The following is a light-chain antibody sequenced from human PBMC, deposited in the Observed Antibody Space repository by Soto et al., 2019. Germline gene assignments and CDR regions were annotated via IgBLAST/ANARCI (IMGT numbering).Light chain of an antibody. CDR2: GAS. Sequence: EVVMTQSPATLSVPPGAGLTLSCRASQSIHSLLAWYQQKPGQAPRLLIHGASTRATGIPARFSGSGSGADYTLTISSLQSEDIAVYYCQEYAKWPLTFGGGTKVEIK. J-gene: IGKJ4*01. V-gene: IGKV3-15*01. CDR1: QSIHSL. CDR3: QEYAKWPLT.